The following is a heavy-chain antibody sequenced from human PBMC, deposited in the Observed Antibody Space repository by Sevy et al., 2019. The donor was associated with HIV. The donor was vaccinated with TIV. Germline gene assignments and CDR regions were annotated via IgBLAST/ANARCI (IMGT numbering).Heavy chain of an antibody. D-gene: IGHD6-19*01. CDR3: AKDRGIAVAGSYFAY. V-gene: IGHV3-30*02. J-gene: IGHJ4*02. CDR2: IRYDGSNK. Sequence: GGSLRLSCAASGFTFSSYGMHWVRQAPGKGLEWVAFIRYDGSNKYYADSVKGRFTISRENSKNTLYLKMNGLRAEDTAVYYCAKDRGIAVAGSYFAYWGQGTLVTVSS. CDR1: GFTFSSYG.